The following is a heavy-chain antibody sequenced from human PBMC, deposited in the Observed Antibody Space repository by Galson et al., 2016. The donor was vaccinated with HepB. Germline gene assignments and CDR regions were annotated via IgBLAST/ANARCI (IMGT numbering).Heavy chain of an antibody. CDR2: FEAQDGET. J-gene: IGHJ6*02. D-gene: IGHD3-3*01. Sequence: SVKVSCKVSGNTLAEISMHWVRQAPGKGLEWMGSFEAQDGETIYAQRFQGRVTMTEDTTTDIAYMELSSLRSEDTAVYYCATSRSELRFLEYTIGVHIGYYAMDVWGQGTTVTVSS. CDR3: ATSRSELRFLEYTIGVHIGYYAMDV. V-gene: IGHV1-24*01. CDR1: GNTLAEIS.